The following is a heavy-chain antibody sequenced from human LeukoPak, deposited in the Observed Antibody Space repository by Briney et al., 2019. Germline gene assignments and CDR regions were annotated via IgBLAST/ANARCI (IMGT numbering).Heavy chain of an antibody. CDR3: ARPQMSSSSAAALGY. D-gene: IGHD6-6*01. CDR2: ISSSGATI. Sequence: PGESLRLSCAASGFTFSDYYMSWIRQAPGKGLEWVSYISSSGATIYYADSVKGRFTISRDNAKNSLYLQMNGLRAEDTAVYYCARPQMSSSSAAALGYWGRGTLVTVSS. CDR1: GFTFSDYY. J-gene: IGHJ4*02. V-gene: IGHV3-11*01.